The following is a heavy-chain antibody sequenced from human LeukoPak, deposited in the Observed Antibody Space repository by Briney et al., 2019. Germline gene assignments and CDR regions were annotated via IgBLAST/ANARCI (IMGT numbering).Heavy chain of an antibody. D-gene: IGHD6-6*01. V-gene: IGHV3-74*01. CDR1: GFTFSSYW. CDR3: ARVGSSSSGGDY. J-gene: IGHJ4*02. CDR2: INSDGSST. Sequence: PGGSLRLSCAASGFTFSSYWMHWVRQAPGKGLVGVSRINSDGSSTSYADSVKGRFTISRDNAKNTLYLQMNSLRAEDTAVYYCARVGSSSSGGDYWGQGTLVTVSS.